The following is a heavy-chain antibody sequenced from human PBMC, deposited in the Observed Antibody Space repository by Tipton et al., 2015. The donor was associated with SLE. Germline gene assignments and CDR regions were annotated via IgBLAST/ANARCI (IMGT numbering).Heavy chain of an antibody. V-gene: IGHV3-23*01. CDR1: GIPFSTYA. J-gene: IGHJ4*02. CDR2: IGGSGDNI. Sequence: SLRLSCATSGIPFSTYAMNWVRQAPGKGLEAVSGIGGSGDNINYADSVKGRVTLPRDNSKNTVYLQMNNLRAEDTAVYYCAKLHDFGHYWDDFWGQGTLVTVSS. CDR3: AKLHDFGHYWDDF. D-gene: IGHD4-17*01.